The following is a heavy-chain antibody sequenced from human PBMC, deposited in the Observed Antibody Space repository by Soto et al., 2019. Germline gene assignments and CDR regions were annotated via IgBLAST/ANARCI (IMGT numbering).Heavy chain of an antibody. CDR3: ARTRAVWFDP. D-gene: IGHD6-19*01. CDR1: SASLSSSTYY. Sequence: SETLSLTCSVSSASLSSSTYYWSWIRQPPGRGPEWIGSIYYSGSTYYNPSLKSRVTISVDTSKNQFSLKLSSVTAADTAVYYCARTRAVWFDPWGQGTLVTVSS. V-gene: IGHV4-39*01. J-gene: IGHJ5*02. CDR2: IYYSGST.